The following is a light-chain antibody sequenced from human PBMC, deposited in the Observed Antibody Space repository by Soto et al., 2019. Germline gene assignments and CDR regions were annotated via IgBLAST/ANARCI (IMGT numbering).Light chain of an antibody. CDR2: GNT. V-gene: IGLV1-40*01. CDR1: SSNIGAGYD. CDR3: QSYDSSLSAVV. J-gene: IGLJ2*01. Sequence: QSVLTQTPSVSGAPGQRVTISCTGSSSNIGAGYDVHWYQQLPGTAPKVLIYGNTHRPSGVPDRFSGSKSGTSASLAITGLQTEDEADYYCQSYDSSLSAVVFGGGTKLTVL.